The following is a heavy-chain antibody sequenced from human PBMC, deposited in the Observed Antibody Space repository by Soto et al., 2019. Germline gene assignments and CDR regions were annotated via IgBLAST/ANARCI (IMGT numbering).Heavy chain of an antibody. CDR2: IYYSGTT. D-gene: IGHD2-2*01. J-gene: IGHJ5*02. CDR3: ARCSLVVVPAPGFDP. Sequence: QVQLQESGPGLVKPSETLSLTCTVSGGSISSGGYYWSWIRQHPGKGLEWIGYIYYSGTTYYNPSLKSRVTISVDTSKNQFSLKLSSVSAADMALYYCARCSLVVVPAPGFDPWGRGTLVTVSS. V-gene: IGHV4-31*03. CDR1: GGSISSGGYY.